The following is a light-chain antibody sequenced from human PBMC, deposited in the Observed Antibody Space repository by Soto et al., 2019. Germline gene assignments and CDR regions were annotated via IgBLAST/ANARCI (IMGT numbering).Light chain of an antibody. CDR1: HRISNN. J-gene: IGKJ1*01. Sequence: EIVMTQSPATLSVSPGERVTLSCRASHRISNNLAWYQQKPGQAPRLLIYGASTRATGIPARFSGSGSETEFTLTISSLQSEDFAVYYCHQYNNWPPCTFGQGTKVEIK. CDR2: GAS. CDR3: HQYNNWPPCT. V-gene: IGKV3-15*01.